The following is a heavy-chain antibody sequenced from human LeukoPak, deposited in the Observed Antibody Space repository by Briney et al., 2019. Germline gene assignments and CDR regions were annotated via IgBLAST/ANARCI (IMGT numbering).Heavy chain of an antibody. J-gene: IGHJ4*02. CDR1: GYTFTSYY. V-gene: IGHV1-46*01. CDR3: ASPSLGYCSGGSCYSMKY. D-gene: IGHD2-15*01. CDR2: INPSGGST. Sequence: ASVKVSCKASGYTFTSYYMHWVRRAPGQGLEWMGIINPSGGSTSYAQKFQGRVTMTRDTSTSTVYMELSSLRSEDTAVYYCASPSLGYCSGGSCYSMKYWGQGTLVTVSS.